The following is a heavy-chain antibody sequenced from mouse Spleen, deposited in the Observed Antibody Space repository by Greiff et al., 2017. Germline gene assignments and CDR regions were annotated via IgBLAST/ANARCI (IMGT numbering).Heavy chain of an antibody. V-gene: IGHV1-50*01. Sequence: VQLQQPGAELVKPGASVKLSCKASGYTFTSYWMQWVKQRPGQGLEWIGEIDPSDSYTNYNQKFKGKATLTVDTSSSTAYMQLSSLTSEDSAVYYCARARFITTYWGQSTTLTVSS. D-gene: IGHD1-2*01. J-gene: IGHJ2*01. CDR3: ARARFITTY. CDR1: GYTFTSYW. CDR2: IDPSDSYT.